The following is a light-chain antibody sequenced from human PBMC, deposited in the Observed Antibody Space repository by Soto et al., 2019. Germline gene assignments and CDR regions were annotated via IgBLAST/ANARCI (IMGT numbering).Light chain of an antibody. V-gene: IGKV1-5*01. CDR2: DAS. Sequence: DIQMTQSPSTLSASVGDRVTITCRASQSISSWLAWYQQKPGKAPKLLIYDASSLESGVPSRFSGRGSGTEFTLTISSLQPDDFATYYCQQYNSYWTFGQGTKVDIK. J-gene: IGKJ1*01. CDR3: QQYNSYWT. CDR1: QSISSW.